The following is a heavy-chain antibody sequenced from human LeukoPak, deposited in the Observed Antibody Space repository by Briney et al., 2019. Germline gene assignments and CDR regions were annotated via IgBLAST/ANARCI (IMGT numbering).Heavy chain of an antibody. V-gene: IGHV1-18*01. CDR2: ISALNGNR. D-gene: IGHD5-18*01. Sequence: ASVKVSCKASGYIFTNYGISWVRQAPGQGLEWMGWISALNGNRNIAQKVQGRVTVTTDTSTTTAYMELRSLRSDDTAVYYCATDGGYQSGWFDPWGQGTLITVPS. CDR3: ATDGGYQSGWFDP. J-gene: IGHJ5*02. CDR1: GYIFTNYG.